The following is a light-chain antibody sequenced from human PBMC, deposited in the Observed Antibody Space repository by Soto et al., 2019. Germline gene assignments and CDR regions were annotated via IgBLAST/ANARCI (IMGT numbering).Light chain of an antibody. V-gene: IGLV2-14*01. Sequence: QSVLTQPPSASGTPGQGVTISCSGSISNIGSKTVKWYQQFPGTAPKLMIYEVSNRPSGVSNRFSGSKSGNTASLTISGLQAEDEADYYCSSYTSSSTLFFGTGTKVTVL. CDR3: SSYTSSSTLF. CDR1: ISNIGSKT. CDR2: EVS. J-gene: IGLJ1*01.